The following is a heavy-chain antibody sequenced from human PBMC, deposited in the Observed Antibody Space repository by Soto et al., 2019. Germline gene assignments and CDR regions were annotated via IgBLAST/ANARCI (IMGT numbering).Heavy chain of an antibody. Sequence: PGGSLRLSCAASGFTFSNYWMSWVRQAPGKGLEWVAKIKQDGSETYYVDPVKGRFTISRDNAKNSLYLQMNSLRAEDTAVYYCARGLYYYDSSGYYSPWGQGP. V-gene: IGHV3-7*01. CDR2: IKQDGSET. CDR1: GFTFSNYW. J-gene: IGHJ5*02. CDR3: ARGLYYYDSSGYYSP. D-gene: IGHD3-22*01.